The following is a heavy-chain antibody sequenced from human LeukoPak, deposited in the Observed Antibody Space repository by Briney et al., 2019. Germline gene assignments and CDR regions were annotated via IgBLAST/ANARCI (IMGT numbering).Heavy chain of an antibody. CDR1: GGSISSYY. V-gene: IGHV4-59*01. J-gene: IGHJ4*02. D-gene: IGHD6-6*01. CDR3: ARGAVNVAARYFDC. Sequence: SETLSLTCTVSGGSISSYYWSWIRQPPGKGLEWIGYIYYSGSTNYNPSLESRVTISVDTSKNQFSLNLSSVTAADTAVYYCARGAVNVAARYFDCWGQGTLVTVSS. CDR2: IYYSGST.